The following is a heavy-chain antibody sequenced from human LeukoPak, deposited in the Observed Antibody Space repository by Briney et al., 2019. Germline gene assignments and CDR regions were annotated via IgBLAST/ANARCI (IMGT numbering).Heavy chain of an antibody. V-gene: IGHV4-30-2*01. CDR3: ARRSYGSGSYYFDY. J-gene: IGHJ4*02. CDR2: IYHSGST. Sequence: PSETLPLTCAVSGGSISSGGYSWSWIRQPPGKGLEWIGSIYHSGSTYYNPSLKSRVTISVDRSKNQFSLKLSSVTAADTAVYYCARRSYGSGSYYFDYWGQGTLVTVSS. D-gene: IGHD3-10*01. CDR1: GGSISSGGYS.